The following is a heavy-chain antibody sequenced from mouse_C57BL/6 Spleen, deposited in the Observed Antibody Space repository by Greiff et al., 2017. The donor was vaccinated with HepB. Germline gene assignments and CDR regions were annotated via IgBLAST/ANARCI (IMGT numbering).Heavy chain of an antibody. D-gene: IGHD1-1*01. J-gene: IGHJ4*01. V-gene: IGHV1-82*01. CDR3: ARETTTVVSYYAMDY. Sequence: VQRVESGPELVKPGASVKISCKASGYAFTSSWMNWVKQRPGKGLEWIGRIYPGDGDTNYNGKFKGKATLTADKSSSTAYMQLSSLTSEYSAVYFCARETTTVVSYYAMDYWGQGTSVTVSS. CDR1: GYAFTSSW. CDR2: IYPGDGDT.